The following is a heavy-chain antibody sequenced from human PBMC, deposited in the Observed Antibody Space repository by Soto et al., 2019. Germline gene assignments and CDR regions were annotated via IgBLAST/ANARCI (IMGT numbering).Heavy chain of an antibody. CDR1: GGSISSSNW. Sequence: SETLSLTCAVSGGSISSSNWWSWVRQPPGEGLEWIGEIYHSGSTNYNPSLKSRVTISVDKSKNQFSLKLSSVTAADTAVYYCARVCYRSGWYSWFDPWGQGTLVTVYS. J-gene: IGHJ5*02. V-gene: IGHV4-4*02. CDR3: ARVCYRSGWYSWFDP. D-gene: IGHD6-19*01. CDR2: IYHSGST.